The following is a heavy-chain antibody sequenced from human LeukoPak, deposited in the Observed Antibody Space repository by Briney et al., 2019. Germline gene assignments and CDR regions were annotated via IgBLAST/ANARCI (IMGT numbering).Heavy chain of an antibody. CDR1: GGSISSGSYY. J-gene: IGHJ5*02. CDR2: IYYSGTT. CDR3: ARGLPYCGGDCYSP. D-gene: IGHD2-21*02. Sequence: SETLSLTCTVSGGSISSGSYYWSWIRQPPGKGLEWIGYIYYSGTTNYNPSLKSRVSMSVDTSKNQFSLKLSSVTAADTAVYYCARGLPYCGGDCYSPWGQGTLVTVSS. V-gene: IGHV4-61*01.